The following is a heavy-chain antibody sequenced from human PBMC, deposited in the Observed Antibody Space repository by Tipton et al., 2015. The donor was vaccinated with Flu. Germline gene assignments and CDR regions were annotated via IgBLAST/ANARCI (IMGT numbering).Heavy chain of an antibody. CDR2: IHHTGTT. CDR1: GDSIASDYY. D-gene: IGHD4-11*01. CDR3: ARRDYSNYVSVPKNWFDS. J-gene: IGHJ5*01. V-gene: IGHV4-38-2*01. Sequence: LRVSCSISGDSIASDYYWGWIRQPPGKGLEWIGNIHHTGTTYYNPSLRGRVNIIRDRSKNQFSLNLSFVTAADTAVYYCARRDYSNYVSVPKNWFDSWGQGILVTVSS.